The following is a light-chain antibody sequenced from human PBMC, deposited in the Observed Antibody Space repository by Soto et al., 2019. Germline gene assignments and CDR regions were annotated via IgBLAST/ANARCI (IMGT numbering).Light chain of an antibody. Sequence: ETVMTQSPATLSVSPGERATLSCRASQSVSTNLAWYQQKPGQAPRLLIYGASARATGIPTRFSGSGSGKEFTLIISSLQPEDFAVYYCHQYLNWPQAFGQGTKVEIK. V-gene: IGKV3-15*01. CDR3: HQYLNWPQA. CDR2: GAS. J-gene: IGKJ1*01. CDR1: QSVSTN.